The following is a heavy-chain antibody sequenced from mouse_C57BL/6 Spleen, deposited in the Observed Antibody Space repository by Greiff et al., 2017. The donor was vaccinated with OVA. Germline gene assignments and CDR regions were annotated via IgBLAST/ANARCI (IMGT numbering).Heavy chain of an antibody. V-gene: IGHV1-81*01. CDR3: ANTVVGDWYFDV. Sequence: QVQLQQSGAELARPGASVKLSCKASGYTFTSYGISWVKQRTGQGLEWIGEIYPRSGNTYYNEKFKGKATLTADKSSSTAYMELRSLTSEDSAVYYCANTVVGDWYFDVWGTGTTVTVSS. D-gene: IGHD1-1*01. J-gene: IGHJ1*03. CDR1: GYTFTSYG. CDR2: IYPRSGNT.